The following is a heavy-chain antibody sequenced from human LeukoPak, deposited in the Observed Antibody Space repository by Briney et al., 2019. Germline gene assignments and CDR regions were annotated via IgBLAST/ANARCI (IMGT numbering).Heavy chain of an antibody. Sequence: ASVKVSCKASGFIFTSYGITWVRQAPGQGLEWMGWISANNGNTSYVQKFQGRVTMTTDTSTTTAYMELRSLRSDDTAVYYCARDVTPMIPGDAFDIWGQGTMVTVSS. V-gene: IGHV1-18*01. CDR3: ARDVTPMIPGDAFDI. CDR2: ISANNGNT. J-gene: IGHJ3*02. CDR1: GFIFTSYG. D-gene: IGHD3-22*01.